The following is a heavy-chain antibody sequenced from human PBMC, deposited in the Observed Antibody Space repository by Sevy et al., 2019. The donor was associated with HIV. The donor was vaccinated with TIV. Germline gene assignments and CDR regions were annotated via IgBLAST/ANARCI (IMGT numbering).Heavy chain of an antibody. D-gene: IGHD3-16*01. J-gene: IGHJ4*02. V-gene: IGHV4-30-2*01. CDR2: IYHSGST. Sequence: SETLSLTCAVSGGSISSGDYSWSWIRQPPGKGLEWIGYIYHSGSTYYNPSLKSRVTISVDRSKNQFSLKLSFVTAADTAVYYCASSKGRYDYIRTTAPYYFDYWGQGTLVTVSS. CDR3: ASSKGRYDYIRTTAPYYFDY. CDR1: GGSISSGDYS.